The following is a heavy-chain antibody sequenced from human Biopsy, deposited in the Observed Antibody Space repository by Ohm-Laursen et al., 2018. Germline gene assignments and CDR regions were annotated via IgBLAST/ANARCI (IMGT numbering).Heavy chain of an antibody. CDR3: GNEVHGRDY. D-gene: IGHD2-15*01. V-gene: IGHV4-59*11. CDR2: VYYNGNT. J-gene: IGHJ4*02. CDR1: GKTFSGHF. Sequence: SETLSLTCEVYGKTFSGHFWSWIRRAPGKGLEWIGYVYYNGNTNYSPSLKSRVNISADKSNNQFSLKLTSVTSADTAVYFCGNEVHGRDYWGLGALVTVSS.